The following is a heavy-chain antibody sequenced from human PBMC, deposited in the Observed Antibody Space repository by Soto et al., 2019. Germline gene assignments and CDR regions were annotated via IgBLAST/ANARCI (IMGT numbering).Heavy chain of an antibody. D-gene: IGHD2-15*01. CDR1: GFSLSPTGEG. CDR3: AAAPYCRGGYCPGHYHHAMDV. J-gene: IGHJ6*01. Sequence: QITLKESGPTLVKPTQTLTLTCTFSGFSLSPTGEGVGWIRQSPGKALEWLALIYRNDEKRYSPALRSRLTINKDTSISKVVLTMTNTDPGDTATYYCAAAPYCRGGYCPGHYHHAMDVWGQGTTVTVSS. CDR2: IYRNDEK. V-gene: IGHV2-5*01.